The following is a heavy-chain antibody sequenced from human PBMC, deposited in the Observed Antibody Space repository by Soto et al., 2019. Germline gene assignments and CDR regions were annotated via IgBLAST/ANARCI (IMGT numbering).Heavy chain of an antibody. CDR2: ICPRDSVT. J-gene: IGHJ4*02. D-gene: IGHD6-19*01. V-gene: IGHV5-51*01. Sequence: GESLKISCKVSGDSFPSFWIGWVRQMPGKGLEWLGSICPRDSVTRYSPCFQGQVTISADNSIIAAYLQWSSLKASDTATCYCARRHPLDSNGWYIWGQGTQVTVSS. CDR3: ARRHPLDSNGWYI. CDR1: GDSFPSFW.